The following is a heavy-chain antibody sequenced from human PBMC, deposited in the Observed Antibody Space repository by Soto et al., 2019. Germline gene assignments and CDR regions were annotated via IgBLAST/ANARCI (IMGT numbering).Heavy chain of an antibody. J-gene: IGHJ5*02. CDR3: SRDGIPNSSSPFVIGH. V-gene: IGHV4-59*01. D-gene: IGHD6-6*01. CDR1: GETITNYD. Sequence: PSVTLSLTCAVSGETITNYDWTWVRKSPGKGLEWIGYISYTGSTNYNPSLKSRVTMSVDTSKNQFSLRLGSVSAADTAVYYCSRDGIPNSSSPFVIGHWGRGTLGTVSS. CDR2: ISYTGST.